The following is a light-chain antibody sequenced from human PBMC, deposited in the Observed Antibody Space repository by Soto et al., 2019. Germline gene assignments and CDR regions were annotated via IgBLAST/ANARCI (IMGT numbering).Light chain of an antibody. V-gene: IGLV1-40*01. Sequence: QSELAQPPSVSGAPGQKVTISCTGSSSNIGAGYDLHWYQQLPGTAPKLLLYGNSNRPSGVPDRFSGSKSGTSASLAITGLQAEDEADYYCQSYDSSLSAYVFGTGTKVTVL. CDR2: GNS. CDR3: QSYDSSLSAYV. CDR1: SSNIGAGYD. J-gene: IGLJ1*01.